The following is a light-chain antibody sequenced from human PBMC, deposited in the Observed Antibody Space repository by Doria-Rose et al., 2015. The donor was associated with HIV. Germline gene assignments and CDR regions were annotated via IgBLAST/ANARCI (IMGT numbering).Light chain of an antibody. CDR1: QSLLYTSKDY. J-gene: IGKJ3*01. CDR3: QQYYDTPS. Sequence: DIRVTQSPESLGMSLGERATLNCKSNQSLLYTSKDYLAWYQQNPGQPPKLLIYWASTRQSGVPARFSGSGSGTDFTLTISSLEAEDVAVYYRQQYYDTPSFGPGTTVDIK. V-gene: IGKV4-1*01. CDR2: WAS.